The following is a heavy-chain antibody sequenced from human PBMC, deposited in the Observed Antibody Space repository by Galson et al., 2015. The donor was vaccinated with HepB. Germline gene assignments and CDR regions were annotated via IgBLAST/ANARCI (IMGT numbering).Heavy chain of an antibody. CDR2: VTWNSGIL. CDR1: GFTFDDFA. Sequence: SLRLSCAASGFTFDDFAMHWVRQAPGKGLEWVSRVTWNSGILGYADSAHGRVTISRDNAKNYLILQMKSHRPEDTAFYYYAKGSGPITILGVITSGLLIFDCWGQGTLVSVSS. J-gene: IGHJ4*02. V-gene: IGHV3-9*01. CDR3: AKGSGPITILGVITSGLLIFDC. D-gene: IGHD3-3*01.